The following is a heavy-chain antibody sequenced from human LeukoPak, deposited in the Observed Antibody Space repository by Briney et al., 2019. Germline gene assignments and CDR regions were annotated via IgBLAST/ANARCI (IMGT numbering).Heavy chain of an antibody. CDR3: ARGSYDSSGYPLPLLDY. D-gene: IGHD3-22*01. CDR2: MYHSGST. J-gene: IGHJ4*02. Sequence: SETLSLTCTVSGYSISTGYYWGWIRQPPGKGLEWIGSMYHSGSTYYNPSLKSRVTMSADTSRNQFSLKLNSVTAADTAVYYCARGSYDSSGYPLPLLDYWGQGTLVTVSS. V-gene: IGHV4-38-2*02. CDR1: GYSISTGYY.